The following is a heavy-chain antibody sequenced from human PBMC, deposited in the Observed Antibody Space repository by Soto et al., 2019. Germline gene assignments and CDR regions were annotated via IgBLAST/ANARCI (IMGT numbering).Heavy chain of an antibody. Sequence: QVQLQESGPGLVKPSETLSLTCTVSGGSISSYYWSWIRQPPGKGLEWIGYIYYSVSTNYNPSLKSRVPIAVDTSQIQFSLKLSSVTAADTAVYYCARGRGGWFINQLLNAFDIWGQGTMVTVSS. D-gene: IGHD2-2*01. V-gene: IGHV4-59*01. CDR2: IYYSVST. CDR1: GGSISSYY. J-gene: IGHJ3*02. CDR3: ARGRGGWFINQLLNAFDI.